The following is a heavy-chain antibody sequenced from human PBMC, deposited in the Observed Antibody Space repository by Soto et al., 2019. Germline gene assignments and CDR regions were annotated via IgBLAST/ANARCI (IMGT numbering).Heavy chain of an antibody. CDR1: GYTFTSYG. CDR3: ARDLVVSGPFDY. Sequence: QVQLVQSGAEVKKPGASVKVSCKASGYTFTSYGIRWVRQAPGQGLEWMGWISGYNGNTHDAQKLQGRVTMTTDSSTSTAYMELRSLRSDDTAVYYCARDLVVSGPFDYWGQGTQVTVSS. D-gene: IGHD2-2*01. J-gene: IGHJ4*02. V-gene: IGHV1-18*01. CDR2: ISGYNGNT.